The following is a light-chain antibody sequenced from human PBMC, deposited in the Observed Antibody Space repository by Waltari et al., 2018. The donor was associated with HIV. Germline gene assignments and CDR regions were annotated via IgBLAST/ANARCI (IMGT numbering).Light chain of an antibody. CDR1: QHIKTF. V-gene: IGKV1-39*01. Sequence: TQSPSSLSASLRHKVTIACRASQHIKTFLNWYQVRPGKAHRVLIYGVSSLSTGVPSRFTGDGSGTDFTLTINNLQPEDFASYFCQQTYSVSITFGPGTRLEI. CDR3: QQTYSVSIT. J-gene: IGKJ5*01. CDR2: GVS.